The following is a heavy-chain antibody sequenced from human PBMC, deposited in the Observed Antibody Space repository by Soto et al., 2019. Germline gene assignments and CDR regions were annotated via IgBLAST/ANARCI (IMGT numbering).Heavy chain of an antibody. CDR2: ISYSGNT. CDR1: RGSISSYY. V-gene: IGHV4-59*01. Sequence: QVQLQESGPGLVKPSETLSLTCTVSRGSISSYYWSWIRQPPGKGLEWIGYISYSGNTNYIASLKCLVTISVDTSTCQFSLRVTSVTAADTAVYYCARIRGLGEVSSYFDYWGQGALVTVSS. CDR3: ARIRGLGEVSSYFDY. J-gene: IGHJ4*02. D-gene: IGHD3-16*02.